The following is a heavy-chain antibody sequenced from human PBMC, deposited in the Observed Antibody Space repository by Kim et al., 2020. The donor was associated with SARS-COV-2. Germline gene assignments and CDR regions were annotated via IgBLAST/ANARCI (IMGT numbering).Heavy chain of an antibody. Sequence: GGSLRLSCAASGFTFSSYSMIWVRQAPGGGLEWVSLISTTGNYLYSADSLKGRLTISRYNTNTSLFLQMNSLRPDATAVSFCESSVGHGYPGTGSYFD. CDR3: ESSVGHGYPGTGSYFD. CDR2: ISTTGNYL. V-gene: IGHV3-21*01. CDR1: GFTFSSYS. J-gene: IGHJ3*01. D-gene: IGHD3-10*01.